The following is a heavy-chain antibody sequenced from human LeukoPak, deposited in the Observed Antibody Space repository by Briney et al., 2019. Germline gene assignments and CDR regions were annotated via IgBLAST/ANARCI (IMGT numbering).Heavy chain of an antibody. D-gene: IGHD3-10*01. Sequence: PSETLSLTCTVSGGSISSYYWSWIRQPAGKGLEWIGRIYTSGSTNYNPSLKSRVTMSVDTSKNQFSLKLSSVTAADTAVYYCAREDYYGSGSYWYFDYWGQGTLVTVSS. CDR3: AREDYYGSGSYWYFDY. CDR1: GGSISSYY. V-gene: IGHV4-4*07. CDR2: IYTSGST. J-gene: IGHJ4*02.